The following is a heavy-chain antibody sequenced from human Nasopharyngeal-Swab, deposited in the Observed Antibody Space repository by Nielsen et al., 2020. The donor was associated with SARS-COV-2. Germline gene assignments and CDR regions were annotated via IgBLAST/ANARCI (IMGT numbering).Heavy chain of an antibody. Sequence: SETLSLTCTVSGGSINYNSYHWGWIRQPPGKGLEWIGSIYYTGKTYYNPSLKSRVTISVDTSKNQFALKLSSVTAADTAMYYCGYCSTTFCYGAYFHHWGQGTLVTVSS. D-gene: IGHD2-2*01. CDR1: GGSINYNSYH. J-gene: IGHJ1*01. V-gene: IGHV4-39*01. CDR2: IYYTGKT. CDR3: GYCSTTFCYGAYFHH.